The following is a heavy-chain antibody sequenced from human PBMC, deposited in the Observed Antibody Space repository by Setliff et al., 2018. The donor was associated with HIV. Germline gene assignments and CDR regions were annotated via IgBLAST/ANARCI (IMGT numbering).Heavy chain of an antibody. Sequence: SETLSLTCTVSGGSISNYYWSWIRQPPGKGLQWIGYTYYSGSTNYNPSLKSRVTISVDTSKNQFSLKLSSVTAADTAVYYCARAGDGSPFYYYYYMDVWGKGTTVTVSS. CDR2: TYYSGST. V-gene: IGHV4-59*01. D-gene: IGHD1-26*01. CDR3: ARAGDGSPFYYYYYMDV. CDR1: GGSISNYY. J-gene: IGHJ6*03.